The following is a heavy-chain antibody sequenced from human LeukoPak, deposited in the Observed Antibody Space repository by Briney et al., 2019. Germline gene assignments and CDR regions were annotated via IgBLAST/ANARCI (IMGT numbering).Heavy chain of an antibody. D-gene: IGHD1-26*01. CDR1: GFTFSSYG. V-gene: IGHV3-30*18. J-gene: IGHJ4*02. CDR3: AKEWELRGVEDY. Sequence: GRSLRLSCAASGFTFSSYGMHWVRQAPGKGLEWVAVISYDGSNKYYADSVKGRFTISRDNSKNTLNLQMNSLRAEDTAVYYCAKEWELRGVEDYWGQGTLVTVSS. CDR2: ISYDGSNK.